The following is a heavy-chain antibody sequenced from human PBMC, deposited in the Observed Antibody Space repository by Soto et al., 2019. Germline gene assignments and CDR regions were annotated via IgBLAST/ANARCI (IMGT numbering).Heavy chain of an antibody. CDR2: IIPIFGTA. CDR1: GYTFTRYS. D-gene: IGHD6-13*01. CDR3: ARYTTGSHSSSPLNWFDP. V-gene: IGHV1-69*13. Sequence: SVKVSCKASGYTFTRYSMHWLRQAPGQGLEWMGIIIPIFGTANYAQKFQGRVTITADESTSTAYMELSSLRSEDTAVYYCARYTTGSHSSSPLNWFDPWGQGTLVTVSS. J-gene: IGHJ5*02.